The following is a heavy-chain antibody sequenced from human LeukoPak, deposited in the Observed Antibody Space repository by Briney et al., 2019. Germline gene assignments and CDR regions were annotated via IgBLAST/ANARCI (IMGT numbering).Heavy chain of an antibody. CDR3: ARLIGPTTVTKNWFDP. CDR2: IYYSGST. CDR1: GGSISSYY. J-gene: IGHJ5*02. V-gene: IGHV4-59*01. D-gene: IGHD4-17*01. Sequence: SETLSLTCTVSGGSISSYYWSWIRRPPGKGLEWIGYIYYSGSTNYNPSLKSRVTISVDTSKNQFSLKLSSVTAADTAVYYCARLIGPTTVTKNWFDPRGQGTLVTVSS.